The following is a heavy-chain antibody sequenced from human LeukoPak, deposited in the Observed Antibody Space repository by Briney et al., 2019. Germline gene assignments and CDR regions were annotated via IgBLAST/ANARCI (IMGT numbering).Heavy chain of an antibody. V-gene: IGHV1-8*01. J-gene: IGHJ4*02. Sequence: GAPVKVSCKASGYTFTSYDINWVRQATGQGLEWMGWMNPNSGNTGYAQKFQGRVTMTRNTSISTAYMELSSLRSEDTAVYYCARDGDRRGGYQPDYWGQGTLVTVSS. D-gene: IGHD2-15*01. CDR2: MNPNSGNT. CDR3: ARDGDRRGGYQPDY. CDR1: GYTFTSYD.